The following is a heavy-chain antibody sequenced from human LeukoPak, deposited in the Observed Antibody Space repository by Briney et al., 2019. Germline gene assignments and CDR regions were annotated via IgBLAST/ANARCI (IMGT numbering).Heavy chain of an antibody. CDR1: GGSISSYY. V-gene: IGHV4-4*07. CDR3: AREIVPAAMAWFDP. CDR2: IYTSGST. J-gene: IGHJ5*02. Sequence: SETLSLTCTVSGGSISSYYWSWLRQPAGKALEWIGRIYTSGSTNYNPSLKSRVTMSVDTSKNQFSLKLSSVTAADTAVYYCAREIVPAAMAWFDPWGQGTLVTVSS. D-gene: IGHD2-2*01.